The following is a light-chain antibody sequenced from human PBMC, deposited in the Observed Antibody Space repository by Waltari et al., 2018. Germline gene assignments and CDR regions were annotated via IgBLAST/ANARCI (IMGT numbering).Light chain of an antibody. CDR2: QVA. CDR1: QTLVHRDGKTY. CDR3: LQGTHWPPT. Sequence: DVFMTQSPLSLPVTLGQPASIYCRSNQTLVHRDGKTYLNWLQQRPGQSPRRLIYQVAKRDSGVPERFSGSGSGTDFTLKISRVEAEDVGIYYCLQGTHWPPTFGPGTTVDF. V-gene: IGKV2-30*02. J-gene: IGKJ3*01.